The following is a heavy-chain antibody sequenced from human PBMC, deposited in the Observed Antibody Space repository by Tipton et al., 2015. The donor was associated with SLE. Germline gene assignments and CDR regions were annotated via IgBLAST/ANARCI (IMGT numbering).Heavy chain of an antibody. D-gene: IGHD3-22*01. CDR3: ARSDYYDSSGYYSYAFDI. CDR2: IYNSGSG. V-gene: IGHV4-59*07. Sequence: TLSLTCTVSGGSISSYYWGWIRQPPGKGLEWIGYIYNSGSGNYNPSLKSRVTISVDTSKNQFSLKLSSVSAADPAVYYCARSDYYDSSGYYSYAFDIWGQGTMVTVSS. J-gene: IGHJ3*02. CDR1: GGSISSYY.